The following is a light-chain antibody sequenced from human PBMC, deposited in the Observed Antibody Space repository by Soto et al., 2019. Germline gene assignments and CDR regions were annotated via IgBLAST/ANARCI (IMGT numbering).Light chain of an antibody. CDR2: EVT. CDR3: GSRAGSKTV. V-gene: IGLV2-8*01. CDR1: SSDVGAYDH. Sequence: QSVLTQPPSASGSPGQSVTISCTGTSSDVGAYDHLPWLQQYPGRAPKFLIYEVTKRASGVPARFSGSKSGETASLILSGLQPEDEAGYYCGSRAGSKTVFGAGTKVTVL. J-gene: IGLJ1*01.